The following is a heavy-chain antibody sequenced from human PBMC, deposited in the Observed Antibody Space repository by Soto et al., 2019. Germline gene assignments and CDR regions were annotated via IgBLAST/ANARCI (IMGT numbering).Heavy chain of an antibody. D-gene: IGHD3-22*01. V-gene: IGHV4-59*01. J-gene: IGHJ4*02. Sequence: SETLSLTCAVSGDSISSYYCMWIRQPPGKGLESIGYLYYGRSANYNPSLKSRVTLSVDTSTNQCSLTLSSMTAADTAVYYCARAFYYDSSGYYYVHDYWGQGTLVTVSS. CDR3: ARAFYYDSSGYYYVHDY. CDR1: GDSISSYY. CDR2: LYYGRSA.